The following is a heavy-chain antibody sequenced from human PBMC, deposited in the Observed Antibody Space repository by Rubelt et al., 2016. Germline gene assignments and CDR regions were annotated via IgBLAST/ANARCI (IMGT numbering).Heavy chain of an antibody. CDR2: IWSDGSNK. CDR1: GFTFSHYG. D-gene: IGHD2-21*01. Sequence: VQLVESGGGLVKPGGSLRLSCAASGFTFSHYGMHWVRQTPGKGLESVAIIWSDGSNKDYTDSVKGRFTISRNNSKNTLYLEINSLRVEDTAVDYGGRDWGKGDSFYIDVWGKGTTVTVSS. J-gene: IGHJ6*03. V-gene: IGHV3-33*01. CDR3: GRDWGKGDSFYIDV.